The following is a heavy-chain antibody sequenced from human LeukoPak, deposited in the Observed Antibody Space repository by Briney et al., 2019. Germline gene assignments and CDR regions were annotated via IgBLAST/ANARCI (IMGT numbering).Heavy chain of an antibody. V-gene: IGHV1-69*04. D-gene: IGHD6-6*01. CDR1: GGTFSSYA. Sequence: GSSVKVSCKASGGTFSSYAISWVRQAPGQGLEWMGRIIPILGIANYAQKFQGRVTITADKSTSTAYMELSSLRSADTAVYYCARESGANSSSEYYYYYYGMDVWGQGTTVTVSS. CDR3: ARESGANSSSEYYYYYYGMDV. CDR2: IIPILGIA. J-gene: IGHJ6*02.